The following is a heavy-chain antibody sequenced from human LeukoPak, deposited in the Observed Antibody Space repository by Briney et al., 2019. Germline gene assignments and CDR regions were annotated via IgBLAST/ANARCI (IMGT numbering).Heavy chain of an antibody. J-gene: IGHJ6*02. CDR1: GFTFDDYA. V-gene: IGHV3-9*01. CDR3: AKDGAPLRFLEWLSYGMDV. CDR2: ISWNSGGI. Sequence: PGGSLRLSCAASGFTFDDYAMHWVRQAPGKGLEWVSGISWNSGGIGYADSVKGRFTISRDNAKNSLYLQMNSLRAEDTALYYCAKDGAPLRFLEWLSYGMDVWGQGTTVTVSS. D-gene: IGHD3-3*01.